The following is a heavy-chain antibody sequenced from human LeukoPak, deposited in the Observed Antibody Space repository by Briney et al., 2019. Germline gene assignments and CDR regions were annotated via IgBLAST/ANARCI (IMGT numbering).Heavy chain of an antibody. CDR1: GFTFSSYW. CDR2: IKQDGSEK. CDR3: ARVLSAQGALEYFQH. Sequence: GGSLRLSCEASGFTFSSYWMSWVRQAPGQGLEWVANIKQDGSEKYYVDSVKGRFTISRDNAKNSLYLQMNSLRAEDTAVYYCARVLSAQGALEYFQHWGQGTLVTVSS. V-gene: IGHV3-7*01. J-gene: IGHJ1*01. D-gene: IGHD2/OR15-2a*01.